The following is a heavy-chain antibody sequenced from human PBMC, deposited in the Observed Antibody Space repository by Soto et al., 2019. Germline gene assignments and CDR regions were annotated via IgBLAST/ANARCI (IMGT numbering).Heavy chain of an antibody. CDR2: MYHGGTT. CDR1: GGSISSGSYY. J-gene: IGHJ5*02. D-gene: IGHD6-13*01. V-gene: IGHV4-39*01. CDR3: ARRGGRAAATNWFDP. Sequence: QLQLQESGPRVVKPSETLSLTCSVSGGSISSGSYYWGWIRQTPGGGLEWIASMYHGGTTYSNPSLKSRVTISDDTSKNQFSLRVTSVTAADTAVYYCARRGGRAAATNWFDPWGQGILVTVSS.